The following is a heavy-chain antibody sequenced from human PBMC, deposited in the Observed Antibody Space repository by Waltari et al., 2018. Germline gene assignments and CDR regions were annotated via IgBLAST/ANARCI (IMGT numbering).Heavy chain of an antibody. V-gene: IGHV4-59*01. Sequence: QVELQESGPGLVKPSETLSLTCSVSGGSIRSYYWSWIRQPQGKGLEWVGYLYYSGNTNHNPSRKTRVTISVDTSKNQFSLKLSSVTAADTAVYYCARGSGGYGGLFDYWGQGTLVTVSS. D-gene: IGHD4-17*01. J-gene: IGHJ4*02. CDR2: LYYSGNT. CDR1: GGSIRSYY. CDR3: ARGSGGYGGLFDY.